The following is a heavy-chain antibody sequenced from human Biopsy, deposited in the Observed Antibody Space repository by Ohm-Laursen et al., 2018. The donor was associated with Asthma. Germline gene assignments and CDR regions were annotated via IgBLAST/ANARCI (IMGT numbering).Heavy chain of an antibody. D-gene: IGHD1-1*01. CDR3: VRDGTDDAFDI. Sequence: SLRLSCAASGFSFSNFAIHWVRQAPGKGLEWVGVISKDASTQDYADSVKGRFIMARDSSKNTLDLQMNSLREEDTAVYYCVRDGTDDAFDIWGQGTVVSVFS. CDR2: ISKDASTQ. CDR1: GFSFSNFA. V-gene: IGHV3-30*01. J-gene: IGHJ3*02.